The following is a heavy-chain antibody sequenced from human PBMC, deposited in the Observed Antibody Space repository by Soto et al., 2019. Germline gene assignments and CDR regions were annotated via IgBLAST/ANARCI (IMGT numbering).Heavy chain of an antibody. V-gene: IGHV4-61*01. CDR2: IYYSGST. CDR3: ACTYYYDSSGYSGTLDY. D-gene: IGHD3-22*01. J-gene: IGHJ4*02. CDR1: GGSVSSGSYY. Sequence: PSETLSLTCTVSGGSVSSGSYYWSWIRQPPGKGLEWIGYIYYSGSTNYNPSLKSRVTISVDTSKNQFSLKLSSVTAADTAVYYCACTYYYDSSGYSGTLDYWGQGTLVTVSS.